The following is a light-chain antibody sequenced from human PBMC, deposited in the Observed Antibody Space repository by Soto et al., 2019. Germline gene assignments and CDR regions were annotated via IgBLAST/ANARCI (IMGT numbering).Light chain of an antibody. V-gene: IGKV1-5*01. CDR3: QQYTNTNNPWM. CDR2: DAS. Sequence: DIQMTQSPSTLSASVGDRVTITCRASQSISSWLAWYQQKPGKAPKLLIYDASSLESGVPSRFSGSGSGTEFTLTISSLQPDDFATYYCQQYTNTNNPWMFGQGTKVDI. CDR1: QSISSW. J-gene: IGKJ1*01.